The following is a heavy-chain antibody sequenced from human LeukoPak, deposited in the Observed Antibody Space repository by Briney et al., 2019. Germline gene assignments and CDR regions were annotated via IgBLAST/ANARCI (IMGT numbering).Heavy chain of an antibody. Sequence: GGSLGLSCAGFGFTFRSHGMDWVRQAPGKGLEWVSYISSSGDRIYYADSVRGRLAISRDNDGNSLFLEMNTLRAEDTAVYYCARANPTTPIYYFDFWGRGTLVTVSS. V-gene: IGHV3-48*01. J-gene: IGHJ4*02. D-gene: IGHD4-17*01. CDR3: ARANPTTPIYYFDF. CDR1: GFTFRSHG. CDR2: ISSSGDRI.